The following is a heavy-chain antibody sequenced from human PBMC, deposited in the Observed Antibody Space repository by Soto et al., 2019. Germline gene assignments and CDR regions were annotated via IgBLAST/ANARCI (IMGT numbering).Heavy chain of an antibody. V-gene: IGHV4-59*01. D-gene: IGHD3-10*01. J-gene: IGHJ6*04. Sequence: LSLTSTFSGGSIISYYWSWILQPPGKGLEWIAYIYYSGSTNYNPSLKSRVTISVDTSKNQFSLKLSSVTAADTAVYYCARFGRVRVVIRFGDLWCEGSTVTVVS. CDR2: IYYSGST. CDR1: GGSIISYY. CDR3: ARFGRVRVVIRFGDL.